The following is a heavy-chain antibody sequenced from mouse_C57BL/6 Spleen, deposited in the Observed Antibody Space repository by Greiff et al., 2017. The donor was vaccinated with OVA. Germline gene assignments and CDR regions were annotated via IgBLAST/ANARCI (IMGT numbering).Heavy chain of an antibody. D-gene: IGHD3-2*02. CDR2: LDPSDSYT. CDR3: ARSPDSSGYAGFAY. CDR1: GYTFTSYW. J-gene: IGHJ3*01. Sequence: VKLQQPGAELVMPGASVKLSCKASGYTFTSYWMHWVKQRPGQGLEWIGELDPSDSYTNYNQQFKGKSTLTVDKSSSTAYMQLSSLTSEDSAVYYCARSPDSSGYAGFAYWGQGTLVTVSA. V-gene: IGHV1-69*01.